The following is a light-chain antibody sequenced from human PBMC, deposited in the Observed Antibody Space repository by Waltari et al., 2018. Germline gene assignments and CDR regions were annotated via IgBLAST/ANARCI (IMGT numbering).Light chain of an antibody. V-gene: IGKV3-11*01. J-gene: IGKJ5*01. CDR3: QQRTNGPPVT. Sequence: EIVLTQSPATLSLSPGERATLSCRASQSVSTYLAWYQHKPGQAPRLLIYDASNRATGTPARFSGSGSGTDFTLTISSREPDDFAVYYCQQRTNGPPVTFGQGTRLDLK. CDR1: QSVSTY. CDR2: DAS.